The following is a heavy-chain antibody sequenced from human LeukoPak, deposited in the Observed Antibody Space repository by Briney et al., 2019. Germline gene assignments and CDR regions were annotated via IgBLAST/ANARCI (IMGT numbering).Heavy chain of an antibody. CDR2: IYHSGST. Sequence: SETLSLTCTVSGYSISSGYYWGWIRQPSGKGLEWIGSIYHSGSTYYNPSLKSRVTISVDTSKNQFSLKLSSVTAADTAVYYCARGRYRFDPWGQGTLVTVSS. D-gene: IGHD2-2*02. J-gene: IGHJ5*02. CDR3: ARGRYRFDP. CDR1: GYSISSGYY. V-gene: IGHV4-38-2*02.